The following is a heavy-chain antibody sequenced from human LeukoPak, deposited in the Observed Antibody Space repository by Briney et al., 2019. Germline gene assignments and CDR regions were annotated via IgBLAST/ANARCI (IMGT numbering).Heavy chain of an antibody. CDR3: ARFVGGNYYDSSGYADY. D-gene: IGHD3-22*01. V-gene: IGHV4-59*12. CDR1: GGSISSYY. CDR2: IYYSGST. Sequence: SETLSLTCTVSGGSISSYYWSWIRQPPGKGLEWIGYIYYSGSTNYIPSLKSRVTMSVDTSKNQFSLKLSSVTAADTAVYYCARFVGGNYYDSSGYADYWGQGTLVTVSS. J-gene: IGHJ4*02.